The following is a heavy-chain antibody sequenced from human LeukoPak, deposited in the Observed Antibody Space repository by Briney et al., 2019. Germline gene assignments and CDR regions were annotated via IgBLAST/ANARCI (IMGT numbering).Heavy chain of an antibody. D-gene: IGHD2-21*02. V-gene: IGHV1-69*05. J-gene: IGHJ4*02. CDR1: GGTFSSYA. CDR2: IIPIFGTA. CDR3: ARTYCAEDCSIRYFDY. Sequence: ASVKVSCKASGGTFSSYAISWVRQAPGQGLEWMGGIIPIFGTANYAQKFQGRVTLTRDKSTSTVYMELSSLTSDDTAVYYCARTYCAEDCSIRYFDYWGQGTLVTVSS.